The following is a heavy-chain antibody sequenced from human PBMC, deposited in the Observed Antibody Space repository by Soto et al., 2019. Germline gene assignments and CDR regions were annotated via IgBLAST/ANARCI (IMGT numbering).Heavy chain of an antibody. D-gene: IGHD2-8*02. V-gene: IGHV1-24*01. CDR2: FDPEDGET. CDR3: ATTGGYKGYYFDY. J-gene: IGHJ4*02. CDR1: GYTLTELS. Sequence: ASVKVSCKVSGYTLTELSMHWVRQAPGKGLEWMGGFDPEDGETIYARKFQGRVTMTEDTSTDTAYMELSSLRSEDTAVYYCATTGGYKGYYFDYWGQGTLVTVS.